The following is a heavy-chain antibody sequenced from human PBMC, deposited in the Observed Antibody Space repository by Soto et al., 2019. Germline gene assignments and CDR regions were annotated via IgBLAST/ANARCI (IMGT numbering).Heavy chain of an antibody. J-gene: IGHJ4*02. D-gene: IGHD3-3*01. Sequence: EVQLLESGGGLVQPGGSLRLSCAASGFTFSSYAMSWVRQAPGKGLEWVSAISGSGGSTYYADSVKGRFTISRDNSKNTLYLQMNSLRAEDTAVYYCAKVGVSDYDFWSGYLSDGDYWGQGTLVTVSS. CDR1: GFTFSSYA. V-gene: IGHV3-23*01. CDR2: ISGSGGST. CDR3: AKVGVSDYDFWSGYLSDGDY.